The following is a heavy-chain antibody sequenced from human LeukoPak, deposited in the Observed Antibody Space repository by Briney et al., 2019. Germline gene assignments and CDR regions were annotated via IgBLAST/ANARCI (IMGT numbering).Heavy chain of an antibody. Sequence: GGSLRLSCAASGFTFSNAWMSWVRQAPGKGLEWVGRIKSKTDGGTTDYAAPVKGRFTISRDDSKNTLYLQMNSLKTEDTAVYYCTTDKWDAIVVVPAAENYDYWGQGTLVTVSS. CDR2: IKSKTDGGTT. CDR3: TTDKWDAIVVVPAAENYDY. J-gene: IGHJ4*02. CDR1: GFTFSNAW. V-gene: IGHV3-15*01. D-gene: IGHD2-2*01.